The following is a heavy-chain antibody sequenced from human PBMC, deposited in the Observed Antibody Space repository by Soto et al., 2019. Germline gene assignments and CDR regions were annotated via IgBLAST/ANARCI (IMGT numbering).Heavy chain of an antibody. Sequence: QVQVQESGPGQVKPAETLSLTCTVSGVSITNYYYSWIRQPAGKGLEWIGRVYTSGSTNYNPSLTSRVTMSVDRAKKQISLNLTSVTAADTAVYYCATTRGRGFFDNWGQGTLVTVSS. CDR2: VYTSGST. V-gene: IGHV4-4*07. CDR1: GVSITNYY. CDR3: ATTRGRGFFDN. J-gene: IGHJ4*02. D-gene: IGHD3-16*01.